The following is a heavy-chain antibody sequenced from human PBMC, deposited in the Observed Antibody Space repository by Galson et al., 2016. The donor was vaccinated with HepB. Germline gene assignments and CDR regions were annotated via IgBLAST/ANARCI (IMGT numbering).Heavy chain of an antibody. D-gene: IGHD6-19*01. CDR2: IRGSGTGT. CDR3: AKISPVGYNSGWGGSFDI. V-gene: IGHV3-23*01. J-gene: IGHJ3*02. CDR1: GFSISIYS. Sequence: SLRLSCAASGFSISIYSMNWVRQAPGKGPEWVSAIRGSGTGTSYTDSVKGRFTISRDNSKNTLYLQMNSLRAEDAAVYYCAKISPVGYNSGWGGSFDIWGRGTMVTVSS.